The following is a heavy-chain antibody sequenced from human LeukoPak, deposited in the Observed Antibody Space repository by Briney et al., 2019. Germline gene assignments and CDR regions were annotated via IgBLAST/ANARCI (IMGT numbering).Heavy chain of an antibody. CDR2: INPSGFST. CDR1: GYTFTSYY. V-gene: IGHV1-46*01. J-gene: IGHJ5*02. CDR3: ARDERDGGDTAMLGANNWFDP. Sequence: ASVKVSCKACGYTFTSYYMHWVRQAPGQGLEWMGIINPSGFSTTYAQKFQGRVTMTRDTSTSTVYMELSSLRSEDTAVYYCARDERDGGDTAMLGANNWFDPWGQGTLVTVSS. D-gene: IGHD5-18*01.